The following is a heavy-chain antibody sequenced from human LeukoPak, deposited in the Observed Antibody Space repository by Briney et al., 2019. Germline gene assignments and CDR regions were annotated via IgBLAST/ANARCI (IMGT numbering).Heavy chain of an antibody. CDR3: ATVGREYYYYYMDV. J-gene: IGHJ6*03. CDR1: GYTLTELS. Sequence: ASVKVSCKVSGYTLTELSMHWVRQAPGKGLEWMGGFDPEDGETIYAQKFQGRVTMTEDTSTDTAYMELSSLGSEDTAVYYCATVGREYYYYYMDVWGKGTTVTVSS. V-gene: IGHV1-24*01. D-gene: IGHD3-10*01. CDR2: FDPEDGET.